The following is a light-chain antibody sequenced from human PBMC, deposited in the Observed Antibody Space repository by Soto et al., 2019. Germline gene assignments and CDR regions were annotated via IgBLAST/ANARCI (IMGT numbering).Light chain of an antibody. Sequence: QSALTQPPSASGSPGQSVTISCTGTSSDVGSYNRVSWYQQPPGTAPKLIIYEVSNRPSGVPDRFFGSKSGNTASLTISGLQAEDEADYYCSSFTSSNTWVFGGGTKLTVL. J-gene: IGLJ3*02. V-gene: IGLV2-18*02. CDR1: SSDVGSYNR. CDR3: SSFTSSNTWV. CDR2: EVS.